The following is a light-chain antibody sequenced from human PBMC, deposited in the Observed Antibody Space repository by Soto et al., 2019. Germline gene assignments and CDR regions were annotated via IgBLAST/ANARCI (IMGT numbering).Light chain of an antibody. CDR3: QQYGGSPT. CDR2: GAS. V-gene: IGKV3-20*01. CDR1: QTVSRNY. J-gene: IGKJ1*01. Sequence: EIVLTQSPGTLSLSPGERAALSCRASQTVSRNYLAWYQQKPGQAPRLLIYGASNRATGISDRFSGSGSGTDFTLTISRLEPEDFAVYYCQQYGGSPTFGQGTKVEIK.